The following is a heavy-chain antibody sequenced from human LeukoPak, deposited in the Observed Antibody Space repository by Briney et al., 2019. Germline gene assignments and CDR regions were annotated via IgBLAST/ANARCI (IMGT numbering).Heavy chain of an antibody. Sequence: SETLSLTCTVSGGSISSYYWSWIRQPPGKGLEWIGYIYYSGSTNYNPSLKSRVTISVDTSKNQFSLKLSSVTAADTAVYYCARQVKTRNKHYYGSGSYFYRFDPWGQGTLVTVSS. CDR2: IYYSGST. J-gene: IGHJ5*02. CDR1: GGSISSYY. CDR3: ARQVKTRNKHYYGSGSYFYRFDP. D-gene: IGHD3-10*01. V-gene: IGHV4-59*08.